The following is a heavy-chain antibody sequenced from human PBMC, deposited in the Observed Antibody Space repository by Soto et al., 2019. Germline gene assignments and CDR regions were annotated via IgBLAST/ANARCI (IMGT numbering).Heavy chain of an antibody. V-gene: IGHV3-23*01. Sequence: AGSLRLSCAASGFTFSSYAMSWVRQAPGKGLEWVSAISGSGGSTYYADSVKGRFTISRDNSKNTLYLQMNSLRAEDTAVYYCAKVRNLAVGYFDYWGQGTLVTVSS. J-gene: IGHJ4*02. CDR2: ISGSGGST. CDR1: GFTFSSYA. CDR3: AKVRNLAVGYFDY. D-gene: IGHD6-19*01.